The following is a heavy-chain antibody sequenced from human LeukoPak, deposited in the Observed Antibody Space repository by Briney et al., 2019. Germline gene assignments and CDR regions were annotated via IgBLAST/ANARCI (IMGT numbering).Heavy chain of an antibody. J-gene: IGHJ4*02. CDR3: AKASAMIVVVSKHFDY. CDR2: ISGSGGST. V-gene: IGHV3-23*01. D-gene: IGHD3-22*01. Sequence: HSGESLRLSCAASGFTLSSYSMNWVRQAPGKGLEWVSAISGSGGSTYYADSVKGRFTISRDNSKNTLYLQMNSLRAEDTAVYYCAKASAMIVVVSKHFDYWGQGTLVTVSS. CDR1: GFTLSSYS.